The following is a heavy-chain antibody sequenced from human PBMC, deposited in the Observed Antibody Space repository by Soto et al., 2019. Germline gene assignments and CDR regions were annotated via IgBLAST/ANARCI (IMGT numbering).Heavy chain of an antibody. CDR2: FDPEDGET. CDR3: ATALDIVVVPAAMDV. Sequence: ASVKVSCKVSGYTLTELSMHWVRQAPGKGLEWMGGFDPEDGETIYAQKFQGRVTMTEDTSTDTAYMELSSLRSEDTAVYYCATALDIVVVPAAMDVWGQGTTVTVSS. J-gene: IGHJ6*02. D-gene: IGHD2-2*03. V-gene: IGHV1-24*01. CDR1: GYTLTELS.